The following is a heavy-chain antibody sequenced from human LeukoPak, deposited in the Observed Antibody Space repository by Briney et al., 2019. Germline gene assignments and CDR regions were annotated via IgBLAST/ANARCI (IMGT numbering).Heavy chain of an antibody. V-gene: IGHV3-21*01. CDR3: ARDLNYSGYDFYY. J-gene: IGHJ4*02. Sequence: GGSLRLSCAASGFSFNSYNMNWVRQAPGKGLEWVSSISSSSSYIYYADSVKGRFTISRDNAKNSLYLQMNSLRAEDTAVYYCARDLNYSGYDFYYWGQGTLVTVSS. D-gene: IGHD5-12*01. CDR1: GFSFNSYN. CDR2: ISSSSSYI.